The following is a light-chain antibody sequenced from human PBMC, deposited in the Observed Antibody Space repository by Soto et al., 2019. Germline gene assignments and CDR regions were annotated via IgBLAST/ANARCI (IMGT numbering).Light chain of an antibody. CDR2: GNT. CDR3: ATWNDGIFV. CDR1: TSNIGRST. J-gene: IGLJ1*01. V-gene: IGLV1-44*01. Sequence: QSVRTQPPSASGTPGQRVTISCSGTTSNIGRSTVSWYQQFPGAAPKLLIYGNTQRPLGVPVRFSGSKSDTSASLAISGLQSEDEADYYCATWNDGIFVFGIGTKVTV.